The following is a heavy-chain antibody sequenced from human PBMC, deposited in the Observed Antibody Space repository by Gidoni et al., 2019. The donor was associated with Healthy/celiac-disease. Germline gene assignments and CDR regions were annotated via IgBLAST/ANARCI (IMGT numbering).Heavy chain of an antibody. D-gene: IGHD6-19*01. Sequence: EVQLLGSGGGLVQSGGSLRLSCAASGLTVSSYAMRWVRQAPGKGLEWFGAISGSGGSTNYAEALKGRFTITGDKSKSTLYLQMNSLRAEDTAVYYCAKDPLYIAVARTLGDYWGQGTLVTVSS. CDR3: AKDPLYIAVARTLGDY. V-gene: IGHV3-23*01. CDR2: ISGSGGST. J-gene: IGHJ4*02. CDR1: GLTVSSYA.